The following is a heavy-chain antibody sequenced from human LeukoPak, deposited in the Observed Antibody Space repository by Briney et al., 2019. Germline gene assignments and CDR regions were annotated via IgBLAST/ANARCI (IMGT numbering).Heavy chain of an antibody. CDR2: IYHSGST. CDR1: GGSISSGGYS. Sequence: SQTLSLTCAVSGGSISSGGYSWSWIRQPPGKGLEWIGYIYHSGSTYYNPSLKSRVTISVDRSKDQFSLKLSSVTAADTAVYYCARSLLWFGDYFDYWGQGTLVTVSS. CDR3: ARSLLWFGDYFDY. V-gene: IGHV4-30-2*01. J-gene: IGHJ4*02. D-gene: IGHD3-10*01.